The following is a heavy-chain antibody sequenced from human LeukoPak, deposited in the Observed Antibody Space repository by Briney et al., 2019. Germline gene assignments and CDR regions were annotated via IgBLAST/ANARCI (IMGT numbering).Heavy chain of an antibody. V-gene: IGHV1-2*02. D-gene: IGHD5-24*01. CDR1: GYTFTGYY. CDR2: INPKSGGT. CDR3: ARGFHGHTFDI. Sequence: GASVKVSCKASGYTFTGYYMHWVRQAPGQGLEWMGWINPKSGGTKYAQNFQGRVTMTRDTSISTVYMELTRLRSDDTAMYYCARGFHGHTFDIWGQGTMVIVSS. J-gene: IGHJ3*02.